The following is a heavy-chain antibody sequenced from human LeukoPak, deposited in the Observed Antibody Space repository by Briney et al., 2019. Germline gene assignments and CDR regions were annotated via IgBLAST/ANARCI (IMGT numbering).Heavy chain of an antibody. CDR3: ARDPLSDGGYSEDGYFQH. J-gene: IGHJ1*01. V-gene: IGHV1-69*13. CDR1: GGTFSSYA. CDR2: IITIFGTA. D-gene: IGHD5-12*01. Sequence: ASVKVSCKASGGTFSSYAISWVRQAPGQGLEWMGGIITIFGTANYAQKFQGRVTITADESTSTAYMELSSLRSEDTAVYYCARDPLSDGGYSEDGYFQHWGQGTLVTVSS.